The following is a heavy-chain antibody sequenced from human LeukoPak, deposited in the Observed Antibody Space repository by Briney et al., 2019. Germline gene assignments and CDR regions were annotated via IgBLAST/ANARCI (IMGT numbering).Heavy chain of an antibody. Sequence: PGGSLRLSCTASGFTFSSYWMHWVRQAPGKGLVWVSRINSDGSTTTYADSVKGRFTISRDNSKNTLYLQMNSLRAEDTAVYYCARDLYDSSTIDYWGQGTLVTVSS. CDR2: INSDGSTT. V-gene: IGHV3-74*01. D-gene: IGHD3-22*01. J-gene: IGHJ4*02. CDR1: GFTFSSYW. CDR3: ARDLYDSSTIDY.